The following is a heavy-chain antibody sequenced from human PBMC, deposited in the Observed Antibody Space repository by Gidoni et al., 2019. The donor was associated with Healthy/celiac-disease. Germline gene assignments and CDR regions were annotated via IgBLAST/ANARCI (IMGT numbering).Heavy chain of an antibody. Sequence: EVQLVESGGGLVKPGGSLRLSCAASGFTFSSYSMNWVRQAPGKGLEWVSSISSSSSYIYYADSVKGRFTISRENAKNSLYLQMNSRRAEDTAVYYCARDDLGIYGGDYWGQGTLVTVSS. J-gene: IGHJ4*02. V-gene: IGHV3-21*01. CDR3: ARDDLGIYGGDY. CDR1: GFTFSSYS. CDR2: ISSSSSYI. D-gene: IGHD4-17*01.